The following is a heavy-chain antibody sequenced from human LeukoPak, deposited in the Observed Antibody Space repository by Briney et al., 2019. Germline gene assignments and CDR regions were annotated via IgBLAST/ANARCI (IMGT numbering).Heavy chain of an antibody. D-gene: IGHD3-22*01. V-gene: IGHV3-7*01. Sequence: GGSLRLSCAASGFTFSSYWISWVRQAPGKGLEWVANIKQDGSEKYYVDSVMGRFTISRDNAKNSLYLQMNSLRAEDTAVYYCASSGFSSGYYHGDYWGQGTLVTVSS. CDR3: ASSGFSSGYYHGDY. J-gene: IGHJ4*02. CDR1: GFTFSSYW. CDR2: IKQDGSEK.